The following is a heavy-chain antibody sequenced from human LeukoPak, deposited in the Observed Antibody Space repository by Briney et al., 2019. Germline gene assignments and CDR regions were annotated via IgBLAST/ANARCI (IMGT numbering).Heavy chain of an antibody. CDR1: GGSFSGYY. J-gene: IGHJ5*02. Sequence: SETLSLTCAVYGGSFSGYYWSWIRQPPGKGLEWIGEINHSGSTNYNPSLKSRVTISVDTSKNQFSLKLSSVTAADTAVYYCARDSIAEPYRVDHWGQGTLVTVSS. CDR2: INHSGST. V-gene: IGHV4-34*01. CDR3: ARDSIAEPYRVDH. D-gene: IGHD6-6*01.